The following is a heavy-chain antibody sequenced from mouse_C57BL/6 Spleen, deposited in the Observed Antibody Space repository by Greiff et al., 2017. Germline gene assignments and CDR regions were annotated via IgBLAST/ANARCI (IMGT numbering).Heavy chain of an antibody. CDR2: ISYDGSN. CDR1: GYSITSGYY. Sequence: EVKLVESGPGLVKPSQSLSLTCSVTGYSITSGYYWNWIRQFPGNKLEWMGYISYDGSNNYNPSLKNRISITRDTSKNQFFLKLNSVTTEDTATYYCARDLTGTRKTWFAYWGQGTLVTVSA. J-gene: IGHJ3*01. V-gene: IGHV3-6*01. D-gene: IGHD4-1*01. CDR3: ARDLTGTRKTWFAY.